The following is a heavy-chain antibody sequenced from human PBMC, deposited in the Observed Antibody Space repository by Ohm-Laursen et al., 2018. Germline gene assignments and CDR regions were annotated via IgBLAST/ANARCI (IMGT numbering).Heavy chain of an antibody. V-gene: IGHV3-33*08. CDR1: GFTFSSYW. CDR3: ARGDFDWLSPPAG. CDR2: IWYDGSNK. J-gene: IGHJ4*02. D-gene: IGHD3-9*01. Sequence: SLRLSCAASGFTFSSYWMSWVRQAPGKGLEWVAVIWYDGSNKYYADSVKGRFTISRDNSKNTLYLQMNSLRAEDTAVYYCARGDFDWLSPPAGWGQGTLVTVSS.